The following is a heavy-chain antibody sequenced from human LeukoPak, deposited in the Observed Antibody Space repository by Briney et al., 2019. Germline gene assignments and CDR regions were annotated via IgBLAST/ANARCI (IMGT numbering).Heavy chain of an antibody. Sequence: GGSLRLSCAASGITVSTFWMHWVRQAPGEGLVWVSRINTDGSVTNYADSVEGRFTISRDNAKNMLYLQMNDLRAEDTAVYYCVTDRYSDSAFGGWGQGTLVTVSS. D-gene: IGHD1-26*01. CDR3: VTDRYSDSAFGG. J-gene: IGHJ4*02. CDR1: GITVSTFW. CDR2: INTDGSVT. V-gene: IGHV3-74*01.